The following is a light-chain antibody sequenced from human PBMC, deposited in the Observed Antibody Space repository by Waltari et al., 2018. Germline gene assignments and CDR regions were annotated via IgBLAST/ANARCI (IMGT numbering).Light chain of an antibody. J-gene: IGLJ3*02. V-gene: IGLV2-14*01. Sequence: SALTQAASVSGSPGQSITIPCTGTSSDVGGYQHVSWYQQPPGTAPKLMIYEVSNRPSGVSNRFSGSKSGNTASLTISGLQAEDEADYYCSSYTSSSWVFGGGTKLTVL. CDR3: SSYTSSSWV. CDR2: EVS. CDR1: SSDVGGYQH.